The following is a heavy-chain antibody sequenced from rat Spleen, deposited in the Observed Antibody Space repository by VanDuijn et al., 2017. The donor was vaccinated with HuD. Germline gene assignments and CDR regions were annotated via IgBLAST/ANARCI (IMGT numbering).Heavy chain of an antibody. J-gene: IGHJ4*01. CDR3: ARGLLRRDVMDA. Sequence: QVQLKESGPGLVQPSQTLSLTCTVSGFSLTSYNVHWVRQPTGKGLEWMGVIWTGGSTDYNSALKSRLSISRDTSKSQVFLKMNSLQTEDIATYYCARGLLRRDVMDAWGQGASVTVSS. CDR1: GFSLTSYN. V-gene: IGHV2-30*01. CDR2: IWTGGST. D-gene: IGHD1-11*01.